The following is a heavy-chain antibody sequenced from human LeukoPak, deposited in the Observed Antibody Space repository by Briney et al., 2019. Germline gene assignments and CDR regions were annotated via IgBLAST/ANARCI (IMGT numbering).Heavy chain of an antibody. J-gene: IGHJ4*02. CDR1: GYTFSGHY. D-gene: IGHD3-10*01. CDR3: ARDQERAFG. Sequence: ASVKVSCKASGYTFSGHYLHWVRQAPGQGLEWMGRINPNTGVTQYTENFQGRVTMTGDTSISTAYMELSRLRSDDTAVYYCARDQERAFGWGQGTLVTVSS. V-gene: IGHV1-2*06. CDR2: INPNTGVT.